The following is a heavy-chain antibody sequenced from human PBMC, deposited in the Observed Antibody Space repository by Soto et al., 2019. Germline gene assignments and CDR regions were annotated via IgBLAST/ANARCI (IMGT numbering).Heavy chain of an antibody. D-gene: IGHD2-15*01. CDR1: GFTFSSYA. CDR3: AKDVMFCSGGSCQQYYFDY. J-gene: IGHJ4*02. Sequence: PGGSLRLSCAASGFTFSSYAMSWVRQAPGKGLEWVSAISGSGGSTYYADSVKGRFTISRDNSKNTLYLQMNSLRAEDTAVYYCAKDVMFCSGGSCQQYYFDYWGQGTLVTVSS. CDR2: ISGSGGST. V-gene: IGHV3-23*01.